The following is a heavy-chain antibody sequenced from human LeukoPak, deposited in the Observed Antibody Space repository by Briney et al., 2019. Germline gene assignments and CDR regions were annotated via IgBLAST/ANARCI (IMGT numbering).Heavy chain of an antibody. D-gene: IGHD6-19*01. J-gene: IGHJ5*02. CDR3: ARPTVATIDWFDP. Sequence: ASVKVSCKASGYTFTGFYMHWVRQAPGQGLEWVGWINPNSGDTNYAQKFQGRVTMTRDTSISTAYMELSRLRSDDTAVYYCARPTVATIDWFDPWGQGTLVTVSS. V-gene: IGHV1-2*02. CDR1: GYTFTGFY. CDR2: INPNSGDT.